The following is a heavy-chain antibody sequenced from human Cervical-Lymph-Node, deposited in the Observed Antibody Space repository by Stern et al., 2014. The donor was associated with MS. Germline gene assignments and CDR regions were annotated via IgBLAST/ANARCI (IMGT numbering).Heavy chain of an antibody. D-gene: IGHD5-12*01. V-gene: IGHV1-69*01. CDR2: IIPVFGTA. Sequence: DQLVQSGAEVKKPGSSVKVSCKASGGTFSDYAISWVRQAPGQGLEWMVGIIPVFGTANYAQKFQGRVTLIEDQSTNTATMELSSLRSEDTAVYYCARDADLGNGGYGMDVWGQGTTITVSS. J-gene: IGHJ6*02. CDR1: GGTFSDYA. CDR3: ARDADLGNGGYGMDV.